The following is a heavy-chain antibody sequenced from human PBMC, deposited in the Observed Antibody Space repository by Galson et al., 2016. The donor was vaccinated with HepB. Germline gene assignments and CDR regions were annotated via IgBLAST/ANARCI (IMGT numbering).Heavy chain of an antibody. V-gene: IGHV1-69*02. D-gene: IGHD6-6*01. Sequence: SVKVSCKASGATFRTHTFSWVRQAPGQGLEWMGKIVPLNNVADSAQKFQGRVTITADTSTTTIYLDLSSLKSEDTAVYFCARSSPGPYYFDSWGQGSLITVSS. CDR1: GATFRTHT. J-gene: IGHJ4*02. CDR3: ARSSPGPYYFDS. CDR2: IVPLNNVA.